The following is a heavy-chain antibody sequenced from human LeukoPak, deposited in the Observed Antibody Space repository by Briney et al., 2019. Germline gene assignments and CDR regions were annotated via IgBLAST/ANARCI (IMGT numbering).Heavy chain of an antibody. CDR1: GFTFSNYA. J-gene: IGHJ4*02. Sequence: GASLRLSCAASGFTFSNYAMSWVRQAPGKGLEWVSAVSGRDDSTHYADSVKGRFTISRDNSKNTLYLQMNSLRAEDTAVYYCAKWGDYDILTGYYDSDYWGQGTLVTVSS. D-gene: IGHD3-9*01. V-gene: IGHV3-23*01. CDR2: VSGRDDST. CDR3: AKWGDYDILTGYYDSDY.